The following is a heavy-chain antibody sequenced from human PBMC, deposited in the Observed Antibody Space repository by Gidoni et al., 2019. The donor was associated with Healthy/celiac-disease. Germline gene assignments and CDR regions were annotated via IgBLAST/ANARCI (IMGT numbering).Heavy chain of an antibody. CDR1: VFTFSSYW. CDR3: ATFYDSSGYPFDY. Sequence: EAQRVASGGGIAQPGGGLRLSCAPSVFTFSSYWMNWVRQAPGKGLEWMAKIKQDGSGKYYVDSVKGRFTITRDNAKNSLYMQMNSLRAEDTAVYYCATFYDSSGYPFDYWGQGTLVTVSS. CDR2: IKQDGSGK. D-gene: IGHD3-22*01. J-gene: IGHJ4*02. V-gene: IGHV3-7*01.